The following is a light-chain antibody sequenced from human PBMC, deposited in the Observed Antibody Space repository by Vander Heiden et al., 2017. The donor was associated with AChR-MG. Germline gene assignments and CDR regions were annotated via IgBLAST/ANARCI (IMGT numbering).Light chain of an antibody. CDR2: AAS. J-gene: IGKJ2*01. CDR3: QQGDRTPHT. CDR1: QSISSF. Sequence: DIQMTQSPSSLSASVGDRVTITCRASQSISSFLNWYQHKPGIAPKLLIYAASSLQSGVPSRFSGSGSGTDYTLTISSLQPEDFATYYCQQGDRTPHTFGQGTKLEIE. V-gene: IGKV1-39*01.